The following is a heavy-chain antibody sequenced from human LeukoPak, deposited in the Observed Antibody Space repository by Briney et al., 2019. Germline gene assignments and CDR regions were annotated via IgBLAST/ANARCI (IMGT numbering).Heavy chain of an antibody. V-gene: IGHV6-1*01. Sequence: SQTLSLTCAISGDSVSSNSAAWNWIRQSPSRGLEWLGRTYYRSKWYNDYAVSVKSRITINPDTSKNQFSLQLNSVTPEDTAVYYCAMGYYGSGSYSDDAFDIWGQGTMVTVSS. CDR1: GDSVSSNSAA. J-gene: IGHJ3*02. CDR2: TYYRSKWYN. CDR3: AMGYYGSGSYSDDAFDI. D-gene: IGHD3-10*01.